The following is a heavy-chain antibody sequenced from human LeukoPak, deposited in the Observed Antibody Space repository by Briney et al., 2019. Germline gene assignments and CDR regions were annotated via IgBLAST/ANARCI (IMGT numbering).Heavy chain of an antibody. V-gene: IGHV3-66*01. CDR2: ISSACTT. CDR3: ARDLEAANTYYFDY. CDR1: GFTVSSSY. D-gene: IGHD6-13*01. Sequence: GGSLTLSCAASGFTVSSSYMSWVRQAPGKGLEWVSGISSACTTYYADSVKGRFTISRDNSKNTVYLQVNSLRDEDTAVYYCARDLEAANTYYFDYWGQGTMVTVSS. J-gene: IGHJ4*02.